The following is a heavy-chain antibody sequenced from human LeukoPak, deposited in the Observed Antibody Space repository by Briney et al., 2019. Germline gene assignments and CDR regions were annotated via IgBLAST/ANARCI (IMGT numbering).Heavy chain of an antibody. J-gene: IGHJ5*02. D-gene: IGHD3-10*01. CDR3: ARGRITMVRGVIITCWFDP. CDR2: INPNSGGT. CDR1: GYTFTGYY. V-gene: IGHV1-2*02. Sequence: ASVKVSCKASGYTFTGYYMHWVRQVPGQGLEWMGWINPNSGGTNYAQKFQGRVTMTRDTSISTAYMELSRLRSDDTAVYYCARGRITMVRGVIITCWFDPWGQGTLVTVSS.